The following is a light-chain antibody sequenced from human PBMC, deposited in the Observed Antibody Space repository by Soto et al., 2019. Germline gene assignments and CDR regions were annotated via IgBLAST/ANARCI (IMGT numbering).Light chain of an antibody. Sequence: DIQMTQSPSSLSASVGDRVTITCRASQGISTYLNWYQQRPGKAPKLLINDASSLQSGVPSRFSGSGSGTDFTLTISSLQPEDFGTYYCQQSYSTWTFGQGTKVEIK. CDR3: QQSYSTWT. J-gene: IGKJ1*01. CDR1: QGISTY. V-gene: IGKV1-39*01. CDR2: DAS.